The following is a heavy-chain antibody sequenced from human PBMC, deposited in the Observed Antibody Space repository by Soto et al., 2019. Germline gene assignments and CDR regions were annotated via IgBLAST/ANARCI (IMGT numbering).Heavy chain of an antibody. CDR2: VSANGRNT. J-gene: IGHJ4*01. CDR3: AKDLSSLGWLALGAPFDS. Sequence: TGGSLRLSCAASGFTFSSYAMNWVRQAPGKGLEWVSSVSANGRNTYDADSVKGRFTVSRDKSKNALFLQLDSLRVQDTAIYYCAKDLSSLGWLALGAPFDSWGPGTLVTTSS. V-gene: IGHV3-23*01. CDR1: GFTFSSYA. D-gene: IGHD3-22*01.